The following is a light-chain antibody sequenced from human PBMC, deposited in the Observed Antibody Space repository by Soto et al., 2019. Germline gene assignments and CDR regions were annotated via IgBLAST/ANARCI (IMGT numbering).Light chain of an antibody. J-gene: IGKJ5*01. CDR3: QQQGETPTT. V-gene: IGKV3-20*01. Sequence: EIVMTQSPATLSVSPGERATLSCRSSQSVNSSYLARYQQKHAQAPRLLINGASSRAAGVLHRFSRSDAARNVTISINTREQQEDIAYYCQQQGETPTTFGLGTRLEIK. CDR1: QSVNSSY. CDR2: GAS.